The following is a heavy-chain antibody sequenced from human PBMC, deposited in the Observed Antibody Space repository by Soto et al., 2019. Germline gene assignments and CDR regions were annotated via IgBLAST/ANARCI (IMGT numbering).Heavy chain of an antibody. J-gene: IGHJ6*02. D-gene: IGHD6-13*01. CDR2: ISAYNGNT. CDR3: AREREAATDCYYDGMDV. V-gene: IGHV1-18*01. CDR1: GYTFTSYG. Sequence: QVQLVQSGAEVKKPGASVKVSCKASGYTFTSYGISWVRQAPGQGLEWMGWISAYNGNTNNAQKLQGRVTMTTDTATITAYMELRSLRSDDTAVYYCAREREAATDCYYDGMDVWGQGTTVTVSS.